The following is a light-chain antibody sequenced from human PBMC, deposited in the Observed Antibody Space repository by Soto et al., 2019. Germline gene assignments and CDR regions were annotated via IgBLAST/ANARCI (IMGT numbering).Light chain of an antibody. CDR2: GAF. Sequence: EIVLTQSPGTLSLSPGETATVSCRATESLITKALAWYQQKPGQAPRLLIYGAFTRDAAIPDRFNGSGSGTDFAITISRLELEDSAVYYCQQYGVSPLTFGPGTKVEIK. CDR3: QQYGVSPLT. J-gene: IGKJ3*01. V-gene: IGKV3-20*01. CDR1: ESLITKA.